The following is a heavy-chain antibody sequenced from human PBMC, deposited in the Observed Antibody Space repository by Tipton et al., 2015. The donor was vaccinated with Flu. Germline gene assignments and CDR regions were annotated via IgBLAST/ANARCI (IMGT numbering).Heavy chain of an antibody. CDR1: GGSISSSTDY. J-gene: IGHJ5*02. CDR2: IYYGGST. Sequence: GLVKPSETLSLTCIVSGGSISSSTDYWGWIRQPPGRGLEWIGSIYYGGSTYYNPSLRSRVTISLDTSKNQFSLRLSSVTAADTAIYYCARTYGPSNWFDPWGQGALVTVSS. D-gene: IGHD3-10*01. CDR3: ARTYGPSNWFDP. V-gene: IGHV4-39*01.